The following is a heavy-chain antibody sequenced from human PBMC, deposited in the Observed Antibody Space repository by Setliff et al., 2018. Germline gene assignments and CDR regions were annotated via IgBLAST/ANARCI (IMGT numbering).Heavy chain of an antibody. CDR3: ARDYNFWRGYLNDYYYYGMDV. V-gene: IGHV4-59*08. CDR2: IYYSGST. Sequence: SETLSLTCTVSGCSISSYYWSWIRQPPGKGLEWIGYIYYSGSTNYNPSLKSRVTISVDTSKNQFSLKLSSVTAADTAVYYCARDYNFWRGYLNDYYYYGMDVWGQGTTVTVSS. J-gene: IGHJ6*02. CDR1: GCSISSYY. D-gene: IGHD3-3*01.